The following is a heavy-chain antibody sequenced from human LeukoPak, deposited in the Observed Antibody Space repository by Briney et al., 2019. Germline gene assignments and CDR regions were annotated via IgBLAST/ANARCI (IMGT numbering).Heavy chain of an antibody. J-gene: IGHJ4*02. CDR2: IYYSGST. CDR1: GGSISSGDYY. CDR3: ARVVITMVRGVEATGDYFDY. V-gene: IGHV4-30-4*01. Sequence: SETLSLTYTVSGGSISSGDYYWSWIRQPPGKGLEWIGYIYYSGSTYYNPSLKSRVTISVDTSKNQFSLKLSSVTAADTAVYYCARVVITMVRGVEATGDYFDYWGQGTLVTVSS. D-gene: IGHD3-10*01.